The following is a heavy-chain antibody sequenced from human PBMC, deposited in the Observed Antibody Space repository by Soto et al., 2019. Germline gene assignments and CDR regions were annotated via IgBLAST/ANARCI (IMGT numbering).Heavy chain of an antibody. V-gene: IGHV1-69*06. Sequence: GASVKVSCKASGGTFSSYAISWVRQAPGQGLEWMGGIIPIFGTANYAQKFQGRVTITADKSTSTAYMELSSLRSEDTAVYYCARGRSYSSSVYLSMGLGLDPWGQGTKVTVYS. D-gene: IGHD6-13*01. CDR1: GGTFSSYA. CDR3: ARGRSYSSSVYLSMGLGLDP. CDR2: IIPIFGTA. J-gene: IGHJ5*02.